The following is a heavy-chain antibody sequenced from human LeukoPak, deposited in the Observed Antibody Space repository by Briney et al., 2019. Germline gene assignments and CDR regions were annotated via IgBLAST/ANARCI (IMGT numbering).Heavy chain of an antibody. J-gene: IGHJ4*02. CDR2: INPNSGGT. V-gene: IGHV1-2*02. Sequence: ASVKVSCKASGYTFTGYYMHWVRQAPGQGLEWMGWINPNSGGTNYAQKFQGRVTMTRDTSISTAYVELSRLRSDDTAVYYCASRKDIVVVPAAKEDYFDYWGQGTLVTVSS. D-gene: IGHD2-2*01. CDR1: GYTFTGYY. CDR3: ASRKDIVVVPAAKEDYFDY.